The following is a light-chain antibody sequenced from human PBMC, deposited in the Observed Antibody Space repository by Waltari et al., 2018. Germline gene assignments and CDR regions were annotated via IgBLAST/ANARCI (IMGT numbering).Light chain of an antibody. CDR2: KDT. CDR3: QSADTDFANHVL. CDR1: ALPRLY. J-gene: IGLJ2*01. Sequence: SYDLTQPPSVSVSPGQTARITCSGIALPRLYSYWYQQKPGQAPLLLIYKDTQRASGIPERFSGSSSGTTVTLTISGVQAEDEADYYCQSADTDFANHVLFGGGTQLTVL. V-gene: IGLV3-25*03.